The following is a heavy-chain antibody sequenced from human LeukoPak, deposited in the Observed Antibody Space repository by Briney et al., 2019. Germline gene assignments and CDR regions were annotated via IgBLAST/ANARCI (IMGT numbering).Heavy chain of an antibody. V-gene: IGHV1-2*04. J-gene: IGHJ4*02. D-gene: IGHD6-19*01. Sequence: RASVKVSCKASGGTFSSYAISWVRQAPGQGLEWMGWINPNSGGTNYAQKFQGWVTMTRDTSISTAYMELSRLRSDDTAVYYCARGEPVAGFDYWGQGTLVAVSS. CDR1: GGTFSSYA. CDR2: INPNSGGT. CDR3: ARGEPVAGFDY.